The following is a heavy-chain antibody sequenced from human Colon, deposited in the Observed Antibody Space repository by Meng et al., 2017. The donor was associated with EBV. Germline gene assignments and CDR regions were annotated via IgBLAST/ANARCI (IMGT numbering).Heavy chain of an antibody. Sequence: QLHEWGPGLVAPSATLSLICSVSGASISSISWWSGVRPPPGKGLEWIGEIYHGGNTNYNPSLNSRVTISVDRSNDQFSLSLSSVTAADKAVYYCARGNAYNAPSFDYWGQGTLVTVSS. J-gene: IGHJ4*02. D-gene: IGHD5-24*01. CDR3: ARGNAYNAPSFDY. CDR2: IYHGGNT. V-gene: IGHV4-4*02. CDR1: GASISSISW.